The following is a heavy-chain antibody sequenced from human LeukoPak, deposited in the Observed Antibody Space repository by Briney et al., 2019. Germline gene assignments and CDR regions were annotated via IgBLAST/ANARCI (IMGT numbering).Heavy chain of an antibody. Sequence: VASVKVSSKASGYTFTSYGISWVRQAPGQGLEWMGWISAYNGNTNYAQKLQGRVTMTTDTSTSTAYMELRSLRSDDTAVYYCARATVTSHYYYYGMDVWGQGTTVTVSS. CDR3: ARATVTSHYYYYGMDV. J-gene: IGHJ6*02. CDR1: GYTFTSYG. V-gene: IGHV1-18*01. CDR2: ISAYNGNT. D-gene: IGHD4-17*01.